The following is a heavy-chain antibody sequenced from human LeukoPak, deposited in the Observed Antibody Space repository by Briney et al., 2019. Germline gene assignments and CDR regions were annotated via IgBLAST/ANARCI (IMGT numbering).Heavy chain of an antibody. Sequence: SETLSLTCTVSGGSISSYYWSWIRQPPGKGLEWIGYIYYSGSTNYNPSLKSRVTISVDTSKNQFSLKLSSVTAADTAVYFCAREYGDGYFDYWGQGTLVTVPS. CDR2: IYYSGST. D-gene: IGHD4-17*01. CDR3: AREYGDGYFDY. CDR1: GGSISSYY. V-gene: IGHV4-59*12. J-gene: IGHJ4*02.